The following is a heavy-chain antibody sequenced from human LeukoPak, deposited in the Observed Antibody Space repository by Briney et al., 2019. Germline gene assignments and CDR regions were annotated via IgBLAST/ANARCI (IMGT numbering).Heavy chain of an antibody. J-gene: IGHJ3*02. CDR1: GFTFSSYW. Sequence: GGSLRLSSAASGFTFSSYWMHWVRQAPGKGLVWVSRIKSDGSSTSDADSVKGRFTISRDNAKNTLYLQMNSLRAEDTAVYYCARRGAASDAFDIWGQGTMVTVSS. CDR3: ARRGAASDAFDI. CDR2: IKSDGSST. D-gene: IGHD3-16*01. V-gene: IGHV3-74*01.